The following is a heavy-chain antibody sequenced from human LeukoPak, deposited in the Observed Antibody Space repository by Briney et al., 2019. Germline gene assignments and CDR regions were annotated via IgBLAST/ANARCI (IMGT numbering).Heavy chain of an antibody. V-gene: IGHV4-61*02. CDR3: ARYTIFGVVIGFDY. CDR1: GGSISSGSYY. J-gene: IGHJ4*02. D-gene: IGHD3-3*01. Sequence: SETLSLTCTVSGGSISSGSYYWSWIRQPAGKGLEWIGRIYTRGSTNYNPSLKSRVTISVDTSKNQFSLKLSSVTAADTAVYYCARYTIFGVVIGFDYWGQGTLVTVSS. CDR2: IYTRGST.